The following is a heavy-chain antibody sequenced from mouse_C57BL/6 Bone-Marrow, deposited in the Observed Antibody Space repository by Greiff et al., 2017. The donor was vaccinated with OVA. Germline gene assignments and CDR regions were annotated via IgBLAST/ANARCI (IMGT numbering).Heavy chain of an antibody. J-gene: IGHJ4*01. CDR1: GYTFTDYN. CDR3: AVITTIYAMDY. CDR2: INPNNGGT. D-gene: IGHD1-1*01. V-gene: IGHV1-18*01. Sequence: EVKLVESGPELVKPGASVKIPCKASGYTFTDYNMDWVKQSHGKSLEWIGDINPNNGGTIYNQKFKGKATLTVDKSSSTAYMELRSLTSEDTAVYYCAVITTIYAMDYWGQGTSVTVSS.